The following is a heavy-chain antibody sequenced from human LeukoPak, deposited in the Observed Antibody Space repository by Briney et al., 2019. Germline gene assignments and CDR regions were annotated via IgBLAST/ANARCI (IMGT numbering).Heavy chain of an antibody. CDR1: GFSFSRYS. CDR2: SSSSSSTI. J-gene: IGHJ4*02. V-gene: IGHV3-48*04. CDR3: ARNGRRTTVASDF. D-gene: IGHD4-17*01. Sequence: GGSLRLSCAASGFSFSRYSMYWFRQAPGKGLEWLSYSSSSSSTIYYADSVKGRFTISRDNAKNSLYLQMNSLRAEDTALYYCARNGRRTTVASDFWGQGTLVTVSS.